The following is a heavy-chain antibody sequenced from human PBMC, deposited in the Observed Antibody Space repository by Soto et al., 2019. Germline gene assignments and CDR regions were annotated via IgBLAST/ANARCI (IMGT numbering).Heavy chain of an antibody. CDR2: ISSSSRYI. J-gene: IGHJ3*02. Sequence: EVQLVESGGGLVKPGGSLRLSCAASGFTFSSYSMNWVRQAPGKGLEWVSSISSSSRYIYYADLVKGRFTISRDNANNSLELQMHTLRDEDTAVYYCARSASRYCSSTSCGAFEIWCQWTMVTVSS. CDR1: GFTFSSYS. V-gene: IGHV3-21*01. CDR3: ARSASRYCSSTSCGAFEI. D-gene: IGHD2-2*01.